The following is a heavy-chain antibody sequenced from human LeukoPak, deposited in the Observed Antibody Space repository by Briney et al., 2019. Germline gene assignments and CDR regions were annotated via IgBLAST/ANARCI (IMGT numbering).Heavy chain of an antibody. V-gene: IGHV3-74*01. D-gene: IGHD6-13*01. Sequence: GGSLRLSCAASGFTFSSYWMHWVRQAPGKGLVWVSRINSDGRGTRYADSVKGRFTISRDNAKNTLFLQMNSLRVEDTAVYYCAISGAAAGTVDYWGQGTLVTVSS. CDR2: INSDGRGT. J-gene: IGHJ4*02. CDR1: GFTFSSYW. CDR3: AISGAAAGTVDY.